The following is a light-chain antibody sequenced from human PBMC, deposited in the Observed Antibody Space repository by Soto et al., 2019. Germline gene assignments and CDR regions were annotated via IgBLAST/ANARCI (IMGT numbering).Light chain of an antibody. CDR2: LGS. V-gene: IGKV2-28*01. Sequence: DIVMTQSPLSLPVTPGEPASISCKSSQSLLHSNGFNYFDWYLQKPGQSPQLLIYLGSHRASGVPVRFSCSGSGPNFTPKISRVEAEDVVVYSCMQALQTPVTFGPGTKVDIK. CDR1: QSLLHSNGFNY. CDR3: MQALQTPVT. J-gene: IGKJ3*01.